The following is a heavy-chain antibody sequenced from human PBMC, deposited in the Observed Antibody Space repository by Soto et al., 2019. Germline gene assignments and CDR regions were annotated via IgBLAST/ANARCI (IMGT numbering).Heavy chain of an antibody. CDR3: ARTLSWRRGPFDS. V-gene: IGHV3-48*02. CDR1: GFIFNTYS. Sequence: GGSLRLSCAASGFIFNTYSMDWVRQAPGKGLEWVSYISGSSQAIFYADSVRGRFTISRDNANNSTYLQMVSLRDEDTAVYYCARTLSWRRGPFDSWGQGTLVTVSS. J-gene: IGHJ4*02. D-gene: IGHD2-15*01. CDR2: ISGSSQAI.